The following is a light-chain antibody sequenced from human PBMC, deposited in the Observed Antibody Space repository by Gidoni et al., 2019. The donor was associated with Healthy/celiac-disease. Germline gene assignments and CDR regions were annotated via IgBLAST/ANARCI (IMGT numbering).Light chain of an antibody. J-gene: IGKJ2*01. CDR1: QSVSSY. CDR2: GAS. Sequence: EIVMKQSPATLSVSPGARATLSCRASQSVSSYLAWYQQKPGQAPRLLIYGASTRATGIPARFSGSGSGTEFTLTISSLQSEDFAVYYCQQYNNWPYTFGQGTKLEIK. CDR3: QQYNNWPYT. V-gene: IGKV3-15*01.